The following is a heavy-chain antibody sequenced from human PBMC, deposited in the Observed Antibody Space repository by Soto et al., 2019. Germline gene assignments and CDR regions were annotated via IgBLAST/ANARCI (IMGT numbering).Heavy chain of an antibody. D-gene: IGHD1-1*01. CDR1: GYSFSSCW. CDR3: AKQAKGRANTTP. CDR2: INPTDSDT. J-gene: IGHJ5*02. V-gene: IGHV5-51*01. Sequence: GESLKISCEASGYSFSSCWIGWVRQMPGKGLEWMAIINPTDSDTRYSPSFRGQVTISANKSISTAYLQWSSLKASDTAMYYCAKQAKGRANTTPWGQGNLVTVSS.